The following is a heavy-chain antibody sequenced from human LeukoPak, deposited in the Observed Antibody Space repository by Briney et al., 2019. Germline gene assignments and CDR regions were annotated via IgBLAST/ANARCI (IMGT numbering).Heavy chain of an antibody. CDR1: GGTFISYA. V-gene: IGHV1-69*13. D-gene: IGHD6-13*01. J-gene: IGHJ6*04. CDR2: IIPIFGTA. CDR3: ARDRGRRTGAGTYYYYGRDV. Sequence: AVKVSCKASGGTFISYASSWVRQAPGQGLEWMGGIIPIFGTANYAQKFQGRVTITADESTSTAYMELSSLRSEDTAVYYCARDRGRRTGAGTYYYYGRDVWGKGTTVTVSS.